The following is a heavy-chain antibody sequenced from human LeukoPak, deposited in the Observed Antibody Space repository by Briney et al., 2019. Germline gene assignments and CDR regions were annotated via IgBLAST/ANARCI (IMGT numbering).Heavy chain of an antibody. CDR3: ARSRGYSGYDPRPIFDY. CDR2: IIPIFGTA. V-gene: IGHV1-69*05. Sequence: SVKVSCKASGGTFISYAISWVRQAPGQGLEWMGGIIPIFGTANYAQKFQGRVTITTDESTSTAYMELSSLRSEDTAVYYCARSRGYSGYDPRPIFDYWGQGTLVTVSS. J-gene: IGHJ4*02. D-gene: IGHD5-12*01. CDR1: GGTFISYA.